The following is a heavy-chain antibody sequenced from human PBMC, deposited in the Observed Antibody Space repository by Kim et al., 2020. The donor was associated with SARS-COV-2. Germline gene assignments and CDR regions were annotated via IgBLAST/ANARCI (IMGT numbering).Heavy chain of an antibody. D-gene: IGHD3-10*01. CDR3: AKELLWFGELGYDYFDY. Sequence: GGSLRLSCAASGFTFSSYGMHWVRQAPGKGLEWVAVISYDGSNKYYADSVKGRFTISRDNSKNTLYLQMNSLRAEDTAVYYCAKELLWFGELGYDYFDYWGQGTLVTVSS. CDR2: ISYDGSNK. V-gene: IGHV3-30*18. CDR1: GFTFSSYG. J-gene: IGHJ4*02.